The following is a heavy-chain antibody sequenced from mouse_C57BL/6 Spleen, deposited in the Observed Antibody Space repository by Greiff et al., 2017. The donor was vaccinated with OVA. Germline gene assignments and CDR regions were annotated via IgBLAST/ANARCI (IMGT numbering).Heavy chain of an antibody. CDR1: GYTFTDYY. D-gene: IGHD2-10*01. Sequence: VQLQQSGPVLVKPGASVKMSCKASGYTFTDYYMNWVKQSHGKSLEWIGVINPYNGGTSYNQKFKGKATLTVDKSSSTAYMELNSLTSEDSAVYYCAKEGAYSAMGYWGQGTSVTVSS. CDR3: AKEGAYSAMGY. J-gene: IGHJ4*01. V-gene: IGHV1-19*01. CDR2: INPYNGGT.